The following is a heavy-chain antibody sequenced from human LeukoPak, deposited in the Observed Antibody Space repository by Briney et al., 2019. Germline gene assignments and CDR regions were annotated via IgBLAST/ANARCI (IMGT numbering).Heavy chain of an antibody. J-gene: IGHJ3*01. V-gene: IGHV3-30*02. CDR1: GFTFSTYG. CDR3: ARDTHYYGSGSPAFDL. D-gene: IGHD3-10*01. CDR2: IRYDGSNK. Sequence: PGGSLRLSCAASGFTFSTYGMHWVRQAPGKGLEWVAFIRYDGSNKYYADSVKGRFTISRDNSKNTLYLQMNSLRAEDTAVYYCARDTHYYGSGSPAFDLWGRGTMVTVSS.